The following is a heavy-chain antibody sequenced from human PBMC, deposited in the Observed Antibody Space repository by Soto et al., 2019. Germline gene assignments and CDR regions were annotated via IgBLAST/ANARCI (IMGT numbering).Heavy chain of an antibody. D-gene: IGHD6-19*01. J-gene: IGHJ4*02. V-gene: IGHV1-3*01. CDR1: GFVSTNHN. CDR3: ASDYGSNWRL. Sequence: ASVKVSCKASGFVSTNHNFHWVRQAPGQSLEWMGRINAGNGNTQYSQNFQGRVTFTSDPSASTALMELTNLRFEDRAMYYCASDYGSNWRLWGQGTLVTV. CDR2: INAGNGNT.